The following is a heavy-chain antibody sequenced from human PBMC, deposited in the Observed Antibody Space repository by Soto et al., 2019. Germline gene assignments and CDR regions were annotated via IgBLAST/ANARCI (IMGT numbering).Heavy chain of an antibody. D-gene: IGHD2-2*01. Sequence: GGSLILSCAASRFTFSSYAMSWVRQAPGKGLEWVSAISGSGGSTYYADSVKGRFTISRDNSKNTLYLQMNSLRAEDTAVYYCAKDQSRPFVVVPAAIILWGQGTLVTVSS. CDR1: RFTFSSYA. CDR2: ISGSGGST. CDR3: AKDQSRPFVVVPAAIIL. V-gene: IGHV3-23*01. J-gene: IGHJ4*02.